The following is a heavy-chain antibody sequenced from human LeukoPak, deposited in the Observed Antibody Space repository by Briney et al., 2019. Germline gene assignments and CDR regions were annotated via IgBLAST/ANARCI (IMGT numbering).Heavy chain of an antibody. CDR2: IYQRGTT. CDR1: GGSITSGSYY. Sequence: SETLSLTCTISGGSITSGSYYWGWVRQSPGTGLEWIGSIYQRGTTYYNPSLMSRVTISLDTSNNQFSLKLNSVTAADTAVYYCARVRYYYGSGRYYFDYWGQGTLVTVSS. D-gene: IGHD3-10*01. CDR3: ARVRYYYGSGRYYFDY. V-gene: IGHV4-39*01. J-gene: IGHJ4*02.